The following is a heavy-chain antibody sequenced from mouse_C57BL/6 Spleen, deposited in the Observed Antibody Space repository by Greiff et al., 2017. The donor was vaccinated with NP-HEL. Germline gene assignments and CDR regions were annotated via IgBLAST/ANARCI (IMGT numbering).Heavy chain of an antibody. D-gene: IGHD2-4*01. CDR3: ASSYDYDEGAWFAY. V-gene: IGHV1-52*01. CDR1: GYTFTSYW. Sequence: QVQLQQPGAELVRPGSSVKLSCKASGYTFTSYWMHWVKQRPIQGLEWIGNIDPSDSETHYNQKFKDKATLTVDISSSTAYMQLSSLTSEDSAVYYVASSYDYDEGAWFAYWGQGTLVTVSA. J-gene: IGHJ3*01. CDR2: IDPSDSET.